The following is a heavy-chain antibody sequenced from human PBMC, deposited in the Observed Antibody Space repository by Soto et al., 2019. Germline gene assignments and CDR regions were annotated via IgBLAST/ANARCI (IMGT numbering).Heavy chain of an antibody. CDR1: GFTFSSYA. CDR3: AKDKYCRGGSGYSVLAVRYYSGMDG. Sequence: PGGSLRLSCAASGFTFSSYAMSWVRQAPGKGLEWVSAISGSGGSTYYADSVKGRFTXXXDXXXXTLXLQMNSLRAEDTAVYYCAKDKYCRGGSGYSVLAVRYYSGMDGCGQGSTVILPS. V-gene: IGHV3-23*01. D-gene: IGHD2-15*01. CDR2: ISGSGGST. J-gene: IGHJ6*02.